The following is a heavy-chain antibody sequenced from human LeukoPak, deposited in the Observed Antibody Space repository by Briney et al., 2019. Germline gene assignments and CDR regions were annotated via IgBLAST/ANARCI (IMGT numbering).Heavy chain of an antibody. D-gene: IGHD6-13*01. CDR2: INHRGST. V-gene: IGHV4-34*01. J-gene: IGHJ3*02. CDR3: AREISWPRGAFDI. Sequence: SETLSLTCAVYGGSFSGYYWSWIRQPPGKGPEWIGEINHRGSTNYNPSLKSRVTISVDTSKNQFSLKLNSVTAADTAVYYCAREISWPRGAFDIWGQGTMVTVSS. CDR1: GGSFSGYY.